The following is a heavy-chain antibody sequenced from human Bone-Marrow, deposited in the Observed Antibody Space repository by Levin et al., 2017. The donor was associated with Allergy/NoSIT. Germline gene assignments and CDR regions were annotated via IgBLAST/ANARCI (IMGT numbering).Heavy chain of an antibody. V-gene: IGHV3-33*01. CDR3: ASDTRGGSGNYVFDY. J-gene: IGHJ4*02. D-gene: IGHD3-10*01. CDR1: GLTFSRYG. CDR2: IWHDGSKE. Sequence: GSLRLSCAASGLTFSRYGMHWVRQAPGKGLEWVAFIWHDGSKEYYADSVKGRFTISRDNSKNTLYLQMNSLRAEDTAVYSCASDTRGGSGNYVFDYWGQGTLVTVSS.